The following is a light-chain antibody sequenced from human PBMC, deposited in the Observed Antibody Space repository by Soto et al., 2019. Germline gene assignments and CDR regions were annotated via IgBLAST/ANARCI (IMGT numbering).Light chain of an antibody. CDR2: LDSDGSH. CDR1: RGHSNYA. Sequence: QSVLTQSPSASASLGASVKLTCTLSRGHSNYAITWHQQQPEKGPRYLMKLDSDGSHSKGDGIPDRFSGSSSGAERFLTISSLQSEDEADYYCHTGGTGIQVFGGGTKVTVL. V-gene: IGLV4-69*01. CDR3: HTGGTGIQV. J-gene: IGLJ3*02.